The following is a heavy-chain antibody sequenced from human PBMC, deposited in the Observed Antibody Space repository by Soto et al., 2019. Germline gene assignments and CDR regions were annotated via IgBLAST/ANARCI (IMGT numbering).Heavy chain of an antibody. CDR2: INSGNGNT. D-gene: IGHD3-10*01. Sequence: ASVKVSCKACGDTFTSYAIHWVRQAPGQRLEWMAWINSGNGNTEYSQQFQGRVTITTDTSASTAYMEMSSLRSEDTAVYYCARNYYGSGSHPYYFGVDVWGQGTTVTVS. J-gene: IGHJ6*02. CDR1: GDTFTSYA. V-gene: IGHV1-3*01. CDR3: ARNYYGSGSHPYYFGVDV.